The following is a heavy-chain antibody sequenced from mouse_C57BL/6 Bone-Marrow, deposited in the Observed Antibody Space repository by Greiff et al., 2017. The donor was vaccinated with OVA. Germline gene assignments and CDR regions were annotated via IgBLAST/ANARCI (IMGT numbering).Heavy chain of an antibody. D-gene: IGHD2-3*01. Sequence: EVKLVESGGDLVKPGGSLKLSCAASGFTFSSYGMSWVRQTPDKRLEWVATISSGGSYTYYPDSVKGRFTISRDNAKNTLYLQMSSLKSEDTAMYYCARRYYDGYYVGFAYWGQGTLVTVSA. V-gene: IGHV5-6*02. CDR3: ARRYYDGYYVGFAY. CDR1: GFTFSSYG. J-gene: IGHJ3*01. CDR2: ISSGGSYT.